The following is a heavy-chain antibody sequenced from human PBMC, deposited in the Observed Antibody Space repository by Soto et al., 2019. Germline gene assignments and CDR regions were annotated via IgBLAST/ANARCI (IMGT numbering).Heavy chain of an antibody. CDR1: GFTFSSYS. J-gene: IGHJ5*02. D-gene: IGHD2-2*01. CDR3: ARDAGRIVVVPAAPSWFDP. CDR2: ISSSSSYI. Sequence: GGSLRLSCAASGFTFSSYSMNWVRQAPGKGLEWVSSISSSSSYIYYADSVKGRFTISRDNAKNSLYLQMNSLRAEDTAVYYCARDAGRIVVVPAAPSWFDPWGQGTLVTVSS. V-gene: IGHV3-21*01.